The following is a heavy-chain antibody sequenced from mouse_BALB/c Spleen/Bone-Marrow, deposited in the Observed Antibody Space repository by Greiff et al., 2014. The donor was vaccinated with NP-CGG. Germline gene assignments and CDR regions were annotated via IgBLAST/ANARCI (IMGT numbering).Heavy chain of an antibody. Sequence: VQLKHSGAELVKPGASVKLSCTASGFNIKDTYMHWVKQRPEQGLEWIGRIDPANGTTKYDPKFQGKATITADTSANTAYLQLSSLTSKDTAVYYCARYYYGSSYAMDYWGQGTSVTVSS. D-gene: IGHD1-1*01. CDR2: IDPANGTT. V-gene: IGHV14-3*02. CDR1: GFNIKDTY. CDR3: ARYYYGSSYAMDY. J-gene: IGHJ4*01.